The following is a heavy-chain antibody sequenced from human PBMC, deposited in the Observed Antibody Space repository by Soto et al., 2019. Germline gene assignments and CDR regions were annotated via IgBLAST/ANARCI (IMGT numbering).Heavy chain of an antibody. D-gene: IGHD2-15*01. CDR1: GYTFTSYG. CDR3: ARARDIVVVVAAFFDY. V-gene: IGHV1-18*01. Sequence: ASVKVSCKASGYTFTSYGISWVRQAPGQGLEWMGWISAYNGITNYAQKLPGRVTMTTDTSTSTAYMELRSRRSDDTAVYYCARARDIVVVVAAFFDYWGQGTLVTVSS. CDR2: ISAYNGIT. J-gene: IGHJ4*02.